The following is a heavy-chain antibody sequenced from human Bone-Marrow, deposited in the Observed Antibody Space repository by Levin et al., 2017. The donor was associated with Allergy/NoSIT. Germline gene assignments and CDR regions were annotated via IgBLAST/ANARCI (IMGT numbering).Heavy chain of an antibody. CDR3: VTQKWGRLTSYNYYGLDV. J-gene: IGHJ6*02. V-gene: IGHV1-8*01. D-gene: IGHD1-26*01. CDR2: MNPNSGNT. CDR1: GYTFTNYD. Sequence: GESLKISCEASGYTFTNYDVNWVRQATGQGLEWMGWMNPNSGNTGYAQRFRGRLTLTRASSITTAYMELSSLTSDDPAIYYCVTQKWGRLTSYNYYGLDVWGQGTTVTVSS.